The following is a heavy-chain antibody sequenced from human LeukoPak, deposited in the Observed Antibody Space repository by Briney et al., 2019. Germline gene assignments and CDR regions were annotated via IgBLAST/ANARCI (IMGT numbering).Heavy chain of an antibody. CDR3: ARYCSSTSCYSAAAGMDV. Sequence: SETLSLTCAVYGGSFSGYYWSWIRQPPGKGLEWIGEINHSGSTNYNPSLKSRVTISVDTSKNQFSLKLSSVTAADTAVYYCARYCSSTSCYSAAAGMDVWGQGTTVTVSS. CDR1: GGSFSGYY. V-gene: IGHV4-34*01. D-gene: IGHD2-2*01. J-gene: IGHJ6*02. CDR2: INHSGST.